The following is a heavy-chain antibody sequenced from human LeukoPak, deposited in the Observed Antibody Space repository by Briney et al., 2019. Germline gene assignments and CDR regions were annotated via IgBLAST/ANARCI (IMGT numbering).Heavy chain of an antibody. D-gene: IGHD5-12*01. CDR3: AQDRAWIEFYF. CDR1: GFTFNTYA. J-gene: IGHJ4*02. CDR2: ISGSDRST. Sequence: GGSLRLSCVGSGFTFNTYAMGWVRQAPGKGLEWVSGISGSDRSTYYADSVRGRFTISRDNSKNTMYLQMNSLRAEDTAVYYCAQDRAWIEFYFWGQGTLVTVSS. V-gene: IGHV3-23*01.